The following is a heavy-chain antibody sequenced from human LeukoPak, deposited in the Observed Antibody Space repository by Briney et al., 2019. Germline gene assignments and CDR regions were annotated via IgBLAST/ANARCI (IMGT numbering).Heavy chain of an antibody. CDR2: AYYNGGT. V-gene: IGHV4-59*01. CDR3: TRGAGWLIDY. Sequence: SETLSLTCTVSGGSISSYYWTWIRQPPGKGLEWIGYAYYNGGTNYNPSLKSRVTISADTSKNHFSLKLNSVTTADTAVYYCTRGAGWLIDYWGQGILVTVSS. D-gene: IGHD3-16*01. J-gene: IGHJ4*02. CDR1: GGSISSYY.